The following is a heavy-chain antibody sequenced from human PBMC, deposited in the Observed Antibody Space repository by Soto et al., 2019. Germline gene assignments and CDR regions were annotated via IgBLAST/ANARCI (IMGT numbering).Heavy chain of an antibody. D-gene: IGHD2-2*01. CDR1: GGSISSYY. CDR2: IYYSGST. J-gene: IGHJ5*02. V-gene: IGHV4-59*01. CDR3: ERLISMPSPYNWFDP. Sequence: ESLSLTCPVSGGSISSYYWSWIRQPPGKGLEWIGYIYYSGSTNYNPSLKSRVTISVDTSKNQFSLKLSSVTAADTAVYYCERLISMPSPYNWFDPWGQGTLVTVYS.